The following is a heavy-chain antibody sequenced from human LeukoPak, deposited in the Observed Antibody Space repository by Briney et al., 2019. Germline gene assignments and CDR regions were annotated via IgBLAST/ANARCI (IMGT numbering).Heavy chain of an antibody. V-gene: IGHV3-23*01. CDR2: ISGSGGST. CDR1: GFTFSSYA. Sequence: PRGSMRLFCAASGFTFSSYAMSWVRQAPGRGLEWVSAISGSGGSTYYADSVKGRFTISRDNSKNTLYLQMNSLRAEDTAVYYCAKAGGYGGNSEHDYWGQGTLVTVSS. D-gene: IGHD4-23*01. CDR3: AKAGGYGGNSEHDY. J-gene: IGHJ4*02.